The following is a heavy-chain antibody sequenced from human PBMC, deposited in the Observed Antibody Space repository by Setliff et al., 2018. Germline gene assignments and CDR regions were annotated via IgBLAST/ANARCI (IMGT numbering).Heavy chain of an antibody. D-gene: IGHD2-15*01. CDR1: VFPFSISS. J-gene: IGHJ4*02. CDR3: ARTCSGSGCYAGLES. CDR2: ISDSSLHI. Sequence: PGESLKISCAASVFPFSISSMHWVRQAPGKGLEWVSSISDSSLHIYYRDSVKGRFTISRDNAKNSLYLQMNSLRPEDTAVYYCARTCSGSGCYAGLESWGQGTPVTVSS. V-gene: IGHV3-21*01.